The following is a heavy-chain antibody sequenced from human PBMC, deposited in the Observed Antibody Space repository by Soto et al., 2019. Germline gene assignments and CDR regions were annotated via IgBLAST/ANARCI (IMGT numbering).Heavy chain of an antibody. CDR2: TYYRSKWNN. D-gene: IGHD3-3*01. V-gene: IGHV6-1*01. Sequence: SQTLSLTCAISGDSVSSNNAAWTWIRQSPARGLEWLGRTYYRSKWNNEYAVSVKSRISINPDTSKNQFFLILNSVTPEDTAVYYCAREVTTFGVVKPRRGLWWSDPWGQGTLVTVSS. CDR1: GDSVSSNNAA. J-gene: IGHJ5*02. CDR3: AREVTTFGVVKPRRGLWWSDP.